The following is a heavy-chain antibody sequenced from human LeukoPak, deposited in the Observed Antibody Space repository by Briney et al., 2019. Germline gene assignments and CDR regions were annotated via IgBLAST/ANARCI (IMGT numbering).Heavy chain of an antibody. Sequence: GASVKVSCKASGYTFTSYGISWVRQAPGQGLEWMGWISAYNGNTNYSQKLQGRVTMTTDTSTSTAYMELRSLRSDDTAVYYCARGPRSSGWSVEYFQHWGQGTLVTVSS. J-gene: IGHJ1*01. CDR1: GYTFTSYG. CDR3: ARGPRSSGWSVEYFQH. V-gene: IGHV1-18*01. D-gene: IGHD6-19*01. CDR2: ISAYNGNT.